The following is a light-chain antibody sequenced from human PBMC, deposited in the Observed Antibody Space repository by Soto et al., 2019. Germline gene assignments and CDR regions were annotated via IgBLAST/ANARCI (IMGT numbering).Light chain of an antibody. CDR1: SSDVGGYNY. CDR2: EVS. J-gene: IGLJ1*01. V-gene: IGLV2-8*01. Sequence: QSALTQPPSASGSPGQSVTISCTGTSSDVGGYNYVSWYQQHPGKAPKLIISEVSKRPSGVPDRFSGSKSGNTASLTVSGLQAEDEADYYCCSSGGSPTYVSGTGTKVTVL. CDR3: CSSGGSPTYV.